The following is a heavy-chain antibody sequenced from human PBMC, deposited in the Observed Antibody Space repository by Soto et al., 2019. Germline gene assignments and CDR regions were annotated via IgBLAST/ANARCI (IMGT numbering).Heavy chain of an antibody. CDR1: GFSLSTSGVG. D-gene: IGHD3-22*01. CDR2: IYWDDNK. Sequence: QITLKESGPTLAKPTQTLTLTCTFSGFSLSTSGVGVGWIRQPPGKALEWLTLIYWDDNKRYSPSLKSRLTIXKXXSKNQVVLTMTNMDPVDTATYYCAHIYYDSSGLDYWGQGTLVTVSS. V-gene: IGHV2-5*02. J-gene: IGHJ4*02. CDR3: AHIYYDSSGLDY.